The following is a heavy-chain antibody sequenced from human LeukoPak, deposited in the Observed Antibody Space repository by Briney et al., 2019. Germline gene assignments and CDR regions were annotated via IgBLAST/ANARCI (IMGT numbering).Heavy chain of an antibody. CDR1: GFTFSTYG. J-gene: IGHJ6*02. Sequence: GGSLRLSCEASGFTFSTYGMHWVRQAPGKGLEWITLIPYDGSNKYYADSVKGRFTISRDNSKNTPYLQMNSLRAEDTAVYYCARYYGSGRGYYGLDVWGQGTTVTVFS. D-gene: IGHD3-10*01. CDR2: IPYDGSNK. CDR3: ARYYGSGRGYYGLDV. V-gene: IGHV3-30*03.